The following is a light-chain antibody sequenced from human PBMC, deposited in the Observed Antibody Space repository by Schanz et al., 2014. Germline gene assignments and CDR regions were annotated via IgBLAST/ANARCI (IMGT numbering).Light chain of an antibody. CDR2: DVS. CDR3: CSYSHTRTFVL. Sequence: QSALTQPASVSGSPGQSITISCTGTSSDVGVYDYVSWYQQHPGKAPKVMIYDVSNRPSGVSNRFSGSKSANTASLTISGLQAEDEATYYCCSYSHTRTFVLFGGGTKLTVL. CDR1: SSDVGVYDY. V-gene: IGLV2-14*01. J-gene: IGLJ2*01.